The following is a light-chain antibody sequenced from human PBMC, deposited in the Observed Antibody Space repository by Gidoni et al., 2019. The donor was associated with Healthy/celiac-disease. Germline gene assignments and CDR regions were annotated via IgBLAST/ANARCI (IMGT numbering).Light chain of an antibody. J-gene: IGKJ4*01. CDR3: QQRSNWPPLT. CDR2: DAS. Sequence: EIVLTQSPATLPLSPGERATLSCSASQSVSSYLAWYQQKPGQAPRLLLYDASNRATGSPARFSGSGAGRDVTLTISSLEPEDFAVYYCQQRSNWPPLTFXGXTKVEIK. CDR1: QSVSSY. V-gene: IGKV3-11*02.